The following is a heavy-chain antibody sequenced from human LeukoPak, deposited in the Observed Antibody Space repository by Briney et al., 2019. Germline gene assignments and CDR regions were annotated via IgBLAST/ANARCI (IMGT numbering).Heavy chain of an antibody. D-gene: IGHD3-22*01. CDR1: GGSISSYY. V-gene: IGHV4-59*01. CDR2: IYYSGSS. J-gene: IGHJ4*02. CDR3: ARDGVLWDYYDSSGYYSHFDY. Sequence: SETLSLTCTVSGGSISSYYWSWIRQPPGKGLEWIGYIYYSGSSNYNPSLKSRVTISIDTSKNQFSLKLSSVTAADTAVYYCARDGVLWDYYDSSGYYSHFDYWGQGTLVTVSS.